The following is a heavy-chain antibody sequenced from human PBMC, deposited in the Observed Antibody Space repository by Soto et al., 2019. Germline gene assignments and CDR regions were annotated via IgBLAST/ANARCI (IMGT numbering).Heavy chain of an antibody. J-gene: IGHJ4*02. CDR1: GGSISSGGYS. CDR3: ARGDFFDY. CDR2: TYHSGST. Sequence: PSETLSLTCAVSGGSISSGGYSWSWIRQPPGKGLEWIGYTYHSGSTYYNPSLKSRVTISVDRSKNQFSLKLSSVTAADTAVYYCARGDFFDYWGQGTLVTVSS. V-gene: IGHV4-30-2*01. D-gene: IGHD3-3*01.